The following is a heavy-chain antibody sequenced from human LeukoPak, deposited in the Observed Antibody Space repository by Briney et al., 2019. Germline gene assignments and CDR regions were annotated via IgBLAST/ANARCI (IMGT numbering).Heavy chain of an antibody. J-gene: IGHJ4*02. CDR2: IYYSGIS. CDR1: GDSISTSRYY. Sequence: SETLSLTCTVSGDSISTSRYYWRWIRQPPAKVLDWHGSIYYSGISHYNPSLKRRVTIYVDTSRNQFSLHLYSVTAADTAVFYCARSDYYDYRQMDFWVQGALV. CDR3: ARSDYYDYRQMDF. V-gene: IGHV4-39*01. D-gene: IGHD3-22*01.